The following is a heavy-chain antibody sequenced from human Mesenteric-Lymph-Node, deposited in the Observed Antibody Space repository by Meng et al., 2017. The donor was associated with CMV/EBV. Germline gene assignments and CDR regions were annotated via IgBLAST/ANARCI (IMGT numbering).Heavy chain of an antibody. D-gene: IGHD2-2*01. CDR3: AREGFCSSTTCSSYYYYGMDV. Sequence: GESLKISCRASEFTFSNYWMTWVRQAPGKGLEWVANIKQDGSKKYYGDSVKGRFTISRDNSRDTLYLQMNSLRAEDTAVYYCAREGFCSSTTCSSYYYYGMDVWGQGTTVTVSS. CDR2: IKQDGSKK. V-gene: IGHV3-7*03. CDR1: EFTFSNYW. J-gene: IGHJ6*02.